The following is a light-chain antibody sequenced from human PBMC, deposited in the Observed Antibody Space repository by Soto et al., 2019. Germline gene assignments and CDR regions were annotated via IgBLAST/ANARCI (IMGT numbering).Light chain of an antibody. J-gene: IGKJ4*01. CDR3: QQYFDVPFT. Sequence: DIVMTQSPDSLAVSLGERATINCKSSQSVLYSSNSRNYLAWYQQKPGQPPKLLIYWASSRESGVPDRFSGSGSGTDFTLTISSLEAEDVAFYWCQQYFDVPFTFGGGTKVDIK. CDR2: WAS. CDR1: QSVLYSSNSRNY. V-gene: IGKV4-1*01.